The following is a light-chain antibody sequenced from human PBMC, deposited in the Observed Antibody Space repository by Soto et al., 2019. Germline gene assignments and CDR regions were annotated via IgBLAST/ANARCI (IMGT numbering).Light chain of an antibody. CDR1: QSVSSSY. CDR2: GAS. CDR3: QQYGKT. V-gene: IGKV3-20*01. Sequence: EIVLTQSPGTLSLSSGERATLSCRASQSVSSSYLAWYQQKPGQAPRLLIYGASSRATGIPDRFCGSGSGTDFTLTISSLEPEDCAVYYCQQYGKTFGQGTKV. J-gene: IGKJ1*01.